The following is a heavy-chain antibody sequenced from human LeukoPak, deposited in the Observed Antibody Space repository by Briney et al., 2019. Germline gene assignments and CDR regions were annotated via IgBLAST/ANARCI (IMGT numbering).Heavy chain of an antibody. D-gene: IGHD3-22*01. CDR2: IWYDGSNK. CDR1: GFTFSSSG. CDR3: ARDHFTNHYDSSGYYGCFDY. V-gene: IGHV3-33*01. J-gene: IGHJ4*02. Sequence: HPGGSLRLSCAASGFTFSSSGMHWVRQAPGKGLEWVGVIWYDGSNKYYADSVKGRFTISRDNSKNTLYLQMNSLRAEDTAVYYWARDHFTNHYDSSGYYGCFDYWGQGTLVTVSS.